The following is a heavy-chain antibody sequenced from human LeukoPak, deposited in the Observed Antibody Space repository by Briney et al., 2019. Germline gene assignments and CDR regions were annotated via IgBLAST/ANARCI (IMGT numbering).Heavy chain of an antibody. D-gene: IGHD2/OR15-2a*01. CDR2: ISYDGSNK. CDR3: ARGNFY. J-gene: IGHJ4*02. CDR1: GFTFSSYG. Sequence: GGSLRHSCAASGFTFSSYGMHWVRQAPGKGLEWVAVISYDGSNKYYADSMKGRFTISRDNSKNTLYLQMNSLRAEDTAVYYCARGNFYWGQGTLVTVSS. V-gene: IGHV3-30*03.